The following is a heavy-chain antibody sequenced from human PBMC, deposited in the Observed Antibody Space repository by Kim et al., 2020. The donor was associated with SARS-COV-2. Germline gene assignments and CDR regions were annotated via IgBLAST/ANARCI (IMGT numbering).Heavy chain of an antibody. Sequence: KYYAVSVKGRFTISRDNSRNTVFLQMNSLGAEDTAVYYCANRDSEATDWWGQGTLVTVSS. J-gene: IGHJ4*02. CDR2: K. CDR3: ANRDSEATDW. V-gene: IGHV3-30*02.